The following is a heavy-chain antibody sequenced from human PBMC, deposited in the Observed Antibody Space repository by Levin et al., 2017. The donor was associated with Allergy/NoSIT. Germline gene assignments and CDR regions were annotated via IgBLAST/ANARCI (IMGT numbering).Heavy chain of an antibody. Sequence: GESLKISCAASGFTFSSYSMNWVRQAPGKGLEWVSSISSSSSYIYYADSVKGRFTISRDNAKNSLYLQMNSLRAEDTAVYYCARDGAVAGVDAFDIWGQGTMVTVSS. D-gene: IGHD6-19*01. CDR1: GFTFSSYS. CDR2: ISSSSSYI. CDR3: ARDGAVAGVDAFDI. V-gene: IGHV3-21*01. J-gene: IGHJ3*02.